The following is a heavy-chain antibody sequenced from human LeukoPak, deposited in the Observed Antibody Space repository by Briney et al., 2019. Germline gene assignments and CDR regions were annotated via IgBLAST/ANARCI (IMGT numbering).Heavy chain of an antibody. CDR1: GYTXAAYY. V-gene: IGHV1-2*02. J-gene: IGHJ4*02. CDR3: ASGGVAATELLDY. D-gene: IGHD6-13*01. Sequence: ASVKVSCKASGYTXAAYYMHWVRQAPGQGLERMGWINPNSGGPNYAKKFQGRVPMTRDTSTSTAYMELSRLRSDDTAVYYCASGGVAATELLDYWGQGTLVTVSS. CDR2: INPNSGGP.